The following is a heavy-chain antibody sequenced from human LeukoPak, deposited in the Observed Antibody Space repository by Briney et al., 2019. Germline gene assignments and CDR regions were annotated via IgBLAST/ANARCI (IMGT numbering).Heavy chain of an antibody. CDR1: GFTFGSYS. V-gene: IGHV3-21*01. CDR2: ISSSSSYI. Sequence: PGGSLRLSCAASGFTFGSYSMNWVRQAPGKGLEWVSSISSSSSYIYYADSVKGRFTISRDNAKNSLYLQMNSLRAEDTAVYYCARVLAYSSSSVDYWGQGTLVTVSS. CDR3: ARVLAYSSSSVDY. D-gene: IGHD6-6*01. J-gene: IGHJ4*02.